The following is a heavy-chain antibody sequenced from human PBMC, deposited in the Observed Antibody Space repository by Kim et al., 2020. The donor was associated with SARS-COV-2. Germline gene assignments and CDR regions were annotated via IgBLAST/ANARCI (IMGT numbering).Heavy chain of an antibody. D-gene: IGHD4-17*01. CDR3: AKVSGNDYGDQLDY. J-gene: IGHJ4*02. CDR2: ISGSGGST. CDR1: GFTFSRYA. V-gene: IGHV3-23*01. Sequence: GGSLRLSCAASGFTFSRYAMSWVRQAPGKGLEWVSAISGSGGSTYYAGSVKGRFTISRDNSKNTMYLQMNSLRAEDTAVYYCAKVSGNDYGDQLDYWGQGTLVTVSS.